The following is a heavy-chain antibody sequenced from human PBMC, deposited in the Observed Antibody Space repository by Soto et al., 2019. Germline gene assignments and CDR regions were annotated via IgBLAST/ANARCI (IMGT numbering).Heavy chain of an antibody. CDR2: IIPIFATA. D-gene: IGHD3-10*01. V-gene: IGHV1-69*13. CDR3: ARDAFYYGGPSGIYYFDY. J-gene: IGHJ4*02. Sequence: SVKLSCKASGGTFNNYAISWVRQAPGQGLEWMGGIIPIFATANYAQKFQGRLTITADEYTSSAYMELSSLTSDDTAVYYCARDAFYYGGPSGIYYFDYWGQGTPVTVSS. CDR1: GGTFNNYA.